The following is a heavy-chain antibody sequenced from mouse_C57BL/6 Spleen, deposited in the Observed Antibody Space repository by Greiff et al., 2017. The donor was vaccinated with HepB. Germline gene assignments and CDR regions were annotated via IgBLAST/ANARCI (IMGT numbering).Heavy chain of an antibody. CDR1: GYTFTDYY. Sequence: EVQLQQSGPELVKPGASVKISCKASGYTFTDYYMNWVKQSHGKSLEWTGDINPNNGGTSYNQKFKGKATLTVDTSSSTAYMELRSLTSEDSAVYYCARSKYYYGSEWGQGTTLTVSS. CDR2: INPNNGGT. V-gene: IGHV1-26*01. D-gene: IGHD1-1*01. J-gene: IGHJ2*01. CDR3: ARSKYYYGSE.